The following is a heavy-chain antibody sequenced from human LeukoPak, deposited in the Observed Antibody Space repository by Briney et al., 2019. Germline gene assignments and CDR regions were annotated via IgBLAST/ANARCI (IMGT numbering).Heavy chain of an antibody. D-gene: IGHD3-22*01. CDR1: GFTFSSYA. V-gene: IGHV3-23*01. Sequence: SGGSLRLSCAASGFTFSSYAMSWVRQAPGKGLEWVSAISGSGGSTYYADSVKGRFTTSRDNSKNTLYLQMNSLRAEDTAVYYCAKDFRDSSGYFDYWGQGTLVTVSS. CDR3: AKDFRDSSGYFDY. CDR2: ISGSGGST. J-gene: IGHJ4*02.